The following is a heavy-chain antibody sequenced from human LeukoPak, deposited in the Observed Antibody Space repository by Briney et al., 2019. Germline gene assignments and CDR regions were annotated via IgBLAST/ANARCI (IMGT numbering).Heavy chain of an antibody. CDR2: ISVRSNYI. J-gene: IGHJ4*02. V-gene: IGHV3-21*01. Sequence: GGSLRLSCVASGYTFSSFSINWVRQAPGKGLEWVSSISVRSNYIYYADSVRGRFSISRDDARNSLYLQMDSLRGDDTAVYYCARLRRNSDNSGYYYYYDYWGQGTLVTVSS. CDR1: GYTFSSFS. CDR3: ARLRRNSDNSGYYYYYDY. D-gene: IGHD3-22*01.